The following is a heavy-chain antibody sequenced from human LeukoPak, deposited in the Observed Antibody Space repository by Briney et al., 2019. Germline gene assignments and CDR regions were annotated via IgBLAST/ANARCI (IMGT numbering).Heavy chain of an antibody. V-gene: IGHV4-34*01. CDR1: GGSFSGYY. D-gene: IGHD6-13*01. CDR3: ARHSAADSNPPRFDY. Sequence: SETLSLTCAVYGGSFSGYYWSWIRQPPGKGLEWIGEINHSGSTNYNPSLKSRVTISVDTSKNQFSLKVSSVTAADTAVYYCARHSAADSNPPRFDYWGQGTLVTVSP. CDR2: INHSGST. J-gene: IGHJ4*02.